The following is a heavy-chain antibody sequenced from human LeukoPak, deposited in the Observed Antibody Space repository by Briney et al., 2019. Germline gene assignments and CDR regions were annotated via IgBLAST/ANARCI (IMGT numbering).Heavy chain of an antibody. Sequence: APVKVSCKASGYTFTGYYMHWVRQAPGQGLEWMGWINPNSGGTNYAQKFQGRVTMTRDTSISTAYMELSRLRSDDTAVYYCARGPYYGSGSYSPFDYWGQGTLVTVSS. D-gene: IGHD3-10*01. CDR1: GYTFTGYY. J-gene: IGHJ4*02. CDR2: INPNSGGT. V-gene: IGHV1-2*02. CDR3: ARGPYYGSGSYSPFDY.